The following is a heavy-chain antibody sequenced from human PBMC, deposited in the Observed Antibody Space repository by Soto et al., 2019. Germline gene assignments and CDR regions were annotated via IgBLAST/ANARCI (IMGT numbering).Heavy chain of an antibody. D-gene: IGHD3-22*01. CDR1: GGTFGSYA. J-gene: IGHJ5*02. V-gene: IGHV1-69*13. CDR2: IIPIFSTP. Sequence: SVKVSCKTSGGTFGSYAISWVRQAPGQGLEWMGGIIPIFSTPNYTQKFQGRVTITADESTSTAYKELSSLRSEDTAVYYCARPIQYYFDTSAQSAWIDPWGQGTLVTVSS. CDR3: ARPIQYYFDTSAQSAWIDP.